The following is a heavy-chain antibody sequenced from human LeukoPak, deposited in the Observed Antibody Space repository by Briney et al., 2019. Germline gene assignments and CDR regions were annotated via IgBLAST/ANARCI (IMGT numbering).Heavy chain of an antibody. CDR3: AKDVYSSSSGGYFDY. CDR2: ISGSGGST. J-gene: IGHJ4*02. Sequence: PGGSLRLSCAASGFTFSSYAMSWVRQAPGKGLECVSAISGSGGSTYYADSVKGRFTISRDNSKNTLYLQMNSLRAEDTAVYYCAKDVYSSSSGGYFDYWGQGTLVTVSS. D-gene: IGHD6-19*01. CDR1: GFTFSSYA. V-gene: IGHV3-23*01.